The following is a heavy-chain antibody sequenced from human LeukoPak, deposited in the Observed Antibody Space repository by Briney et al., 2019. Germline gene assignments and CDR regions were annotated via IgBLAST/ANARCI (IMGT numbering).Heavy chain of an antibody. CDR3: ARELYGDYSY. V-gene: IGHV4-61*02. D-gene: IGHD4-17*01. CDR1: GGSISSGSYY. Sequence: SETLSLTCTVSGGSISSGSYYWSWIRQPAGKGLEWIGRIYTSGSTNYSPSLKSRVTISVDTSKNQFSLKLSSVTAADTAVYYCARELYGDYSYWGQGTLVTVSS. J-gene: IGHJ4*02. CDR2: IYTSGST.